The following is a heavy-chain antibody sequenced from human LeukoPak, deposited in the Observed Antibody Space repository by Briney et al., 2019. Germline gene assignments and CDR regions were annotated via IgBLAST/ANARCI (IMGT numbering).Heavy chain of an antibody. V-gene: IGHV3-23*01. CDR1: GFTFSNYA. D-gene: IGHD3-22*01. CDR3: AKNYYDRRGPYSWVFDY. Sequence: GGSLRFSSSVAGFTFSNYALTWVRQAPGKGLEWVSSIFAGGGAALYADSVRGRFTIFRDDSKSTLFLQMHSLRVEDTAIYYCAKNYYDRRGPYSWVFDYWGQGTLVTVPS. J-gene: IGHJ4*02. CDR2: IFAGGGAA.